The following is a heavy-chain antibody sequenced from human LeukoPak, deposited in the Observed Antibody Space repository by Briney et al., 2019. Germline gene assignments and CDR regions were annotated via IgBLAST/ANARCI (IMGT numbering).Heavy chain of an antibody. CDR3: ARDGAARPDPNFDY. CDR2: FDPEDGET. Sequence: EASVKVSCKVSGYTLTELSMHWVRQAPGKGLEWMGGFDPEDGETIYAQKFQGRVTMTEDTSTDTAYMELRSLRSDDTAVYYCARDGAARPDPNFDYWGQGTLVTVSS. CDR1: GYTLTELS. J-gene: IGHJ4*02. D-gene: IGHD6-6*01. V-gene: IGHV1-24*01.